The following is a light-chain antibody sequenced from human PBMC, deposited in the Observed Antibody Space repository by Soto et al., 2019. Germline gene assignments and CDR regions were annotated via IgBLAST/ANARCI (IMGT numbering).Light chain of an antibody. J-gene: IGLJ2*01. CDR1: SIDVGAFDY. Sequence: QSVLTQPASISASPGQAISISCTGTSIDVGAFDYVSWYQQHPGKAPKLIIFEVFNRPSGVSTRFSGSKSGSTASLTISGLQAEDEADYFCSSYTTNNAHVFGGGTK. CDR2: EVF. V-gene: IGLV2-14*01. CDR3: SSYTTNNAHV.